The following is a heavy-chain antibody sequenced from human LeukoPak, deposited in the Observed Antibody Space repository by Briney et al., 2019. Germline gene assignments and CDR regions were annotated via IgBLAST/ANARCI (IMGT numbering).Heavy chain of an antibody. CDR3: TRDAYNFNDFDY. CDR2: VSSHGNDA. D-gene: IGHD5-24*01. Sequence: GGSLRLSCAVFESTFSDYAMHWVRQPPGKGLEWVAVVSSHGNDAYYADSLRGRFTISRDNSKYALYLQIDSLRLEDTAIYYCTRDAYNFNDFDYWGQGTLVTVS. V-gene: IGHV3-30*17. J-gene: IGHJ4*02. CDR1: ESTFSDYA.